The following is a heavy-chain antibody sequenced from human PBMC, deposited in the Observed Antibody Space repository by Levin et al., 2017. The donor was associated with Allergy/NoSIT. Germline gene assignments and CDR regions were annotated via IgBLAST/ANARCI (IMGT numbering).Heavy chain of an antibody. Sequence: SWRPQSPGKGLEWIGYIYYSGSTNYNPSLKSRVTISVDTSKNQFSLKLSSVTAADTAVYYCARQAPLPAAQGDYFDYWGQGTLVTVSS. CDR2: IYYSGST. V-gene: IGHV4-59*08. CDR3: ARQAPLPAAQGDYFDY. D-gene: IGHD2-2*01. J-gene: IGHJ4*02.